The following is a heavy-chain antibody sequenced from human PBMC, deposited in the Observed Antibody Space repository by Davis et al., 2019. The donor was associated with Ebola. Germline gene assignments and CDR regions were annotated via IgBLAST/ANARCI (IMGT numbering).Heavy chain of an antibody. J-gene: IGHJ6*02. CDR2: INHSGST. CDR3: AREGVYSNYVYYYYGMDV. D-gene: IGHD4-11*01. Sequence: SETLSLTCAVYGGSFSGYYWSWIRQPPGKGLEWIGEINHSGSTNYNPSLQSRVTISVDTSKNQFSLKLSSVTAADTAVYYCAREGVYSNYVYYYYGMDVWGQGTTVTVSS. CDR1: GGSFSGYY. V-gene: IGHV4-34*01.